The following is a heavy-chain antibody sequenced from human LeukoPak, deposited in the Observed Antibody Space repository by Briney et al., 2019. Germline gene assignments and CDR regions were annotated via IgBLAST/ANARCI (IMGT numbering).Heavy chain of an antibody. Sequence: SETLSLTCAVYGGSFSGYYWSWIRQPPGKGLEWIGEINHSGSTNYNPSLKSRVTISADTSKNQFSLKLSSVTAADTAVYYCARGLMTTVPFDYWGQGTLVTVSS. CDR1: GGSFSGYY. CDR2: INHSGST. D-gene: IGHD4-17*01. V-gene: IGHV4-34*01. J-gene: IGHJ4*02. CDR3: ARGLMTTVPFDY.